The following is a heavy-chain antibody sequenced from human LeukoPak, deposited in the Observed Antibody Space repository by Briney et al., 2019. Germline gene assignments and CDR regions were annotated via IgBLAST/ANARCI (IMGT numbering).Heavy chain of an antibody. CDR1: GFTFSNAW. CDR3: ANCFGGNSHRSDY. J-gene: IGHJ4*02. Sequence: GGSLRLSCAAYGFTFSNAWMSWVRQAPGQGLEWLGRIKTKTDGGTKDYAAAVKGRFTISRDDSKDTLYLQMNSLKSDDTAVYYCANCFGGNSHRSDYWGQGTLVTVSS. CDR2: IKTKTDGGTK. V-gene: IGHV3-15*01. D-gene: IGHD4-23*01.